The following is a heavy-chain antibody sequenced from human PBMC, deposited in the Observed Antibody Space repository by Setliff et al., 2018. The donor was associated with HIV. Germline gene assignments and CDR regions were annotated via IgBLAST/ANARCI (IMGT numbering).Heavy chain of an antibody. Sequence: PGGSLRLSCAASGFTFNTYAMSWVRQAPGKGLEWVSVISGSGGSTFYADSVKGRFTISRDNSKNTLYLQMNRLRVEDTAVYYFAKDGISGGAYPPYYFDYWGHGTLVTVSS. CDR1: GFTFNTYA. CDR3: AKDGISGGAYPPYYFDY. V-gene: IGHV3-23*01. CDR2: ISGSGGST. D-gene: IGHD2-15*01. J-gene: IGHJ4*01.